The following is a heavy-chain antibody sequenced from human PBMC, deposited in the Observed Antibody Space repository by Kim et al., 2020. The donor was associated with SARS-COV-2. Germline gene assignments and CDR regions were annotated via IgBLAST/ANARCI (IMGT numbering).Heavy chain of an antibody. CDR2: ISASGTT. D-gene: IGHD5-12*01. J-gene: IGHJ4*02. Sequence: SETLSLTCTVSGDSISGYYYSLIRQPAGKSLEWIGRISASGTTNYNPSLKSRVIMSVDTSKNQFSLKASSVTAADTAVYYCARHLRANSGYGLIDYWGQGTLVTVSS. CDR3: ARHLRANSGYGLIDY. CDR1: GDSISGYY. V-gene: IGHV4-4*07.